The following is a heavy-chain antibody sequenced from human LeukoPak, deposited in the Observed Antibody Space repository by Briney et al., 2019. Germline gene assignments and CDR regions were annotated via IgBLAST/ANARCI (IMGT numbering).Heavy chain of an antibody. D-gene: IGHD2-15*01. CDR1: GFTFSSYG. V-gene: IGHV3-30*18. CDR3: AKDSAAAH. J-gene: IGHJ4*02. Sequence: GRSLRLSCAASGFTFSSYGMHWVRQAPGKGLEWVAVISYDGSNKYYADSVKGRFTISRDNSKNTLYLQMHSLRAEDTAVYYCAKDSAAAHWGQGTLVTVSS. CDR2: ISYDGSNK.